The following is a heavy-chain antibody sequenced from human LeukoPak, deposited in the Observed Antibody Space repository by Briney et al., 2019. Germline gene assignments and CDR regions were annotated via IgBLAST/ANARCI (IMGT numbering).Heavy chain of an antibody. Sequence: SETLSLTCTVSGGSVSSYYWSWIRQPAGKGLEWIGRIYIDGSTNYNPSLKSRAAMSVDTSKNQFSLKLSSVTAADTAVYYCAREQSSSTSHCLDYWGQGTLVTVSS. CDR1: GGSVSSYY. V-gene: IGHV4-4*07. CDR2: IYIDGST. D-gene: IGHD6-6*01. J-gene: IGHJ4*02. CDR3: AREQSSSTSHCLDY.